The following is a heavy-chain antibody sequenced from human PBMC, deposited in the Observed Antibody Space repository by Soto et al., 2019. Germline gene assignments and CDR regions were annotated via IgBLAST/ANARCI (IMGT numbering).Heavy chain of an antibody. V-gene: IGHV3-23*01. CDR3: ARDSGPAGGGACDS. Sequence: EVQLLESGGGLVQPGGSLRLSCAASGFTFSTHAMIWVRQAPGKGLNWVSTVDVGGGSTYYTDSVKGRFTVSRDNSKNTDYRQLNSLRAEDRAISFCARDSGPAGGGACDSWGQGTVVNVSS. CDR2: VDVGGGST. J-gene: IGHJ3*02. CDR1: GFTFSTHA. D-gene: IGHD3-16*01.